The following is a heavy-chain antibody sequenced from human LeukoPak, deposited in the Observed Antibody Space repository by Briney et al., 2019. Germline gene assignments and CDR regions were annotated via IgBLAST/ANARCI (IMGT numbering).Heavy chain of an antibody. D-gene: IGHD6-19*01. CDR3: AGGAVAGTGLDY. J-gene: IGHJ4*02. V-gene: IGHV4-34*01. CDR2: INHSGST. CDR1: GGSFSGYY. Sequence: SETLSLTCAVYGGSFSGYYWSWIRQPPGKGLEWIGEINHSGSTNYNPSLKSRVTISVDTSKNQFSPKLSSVTAADTAVYYCAGGAVAGTGLDYWGQGTLVTVSS.